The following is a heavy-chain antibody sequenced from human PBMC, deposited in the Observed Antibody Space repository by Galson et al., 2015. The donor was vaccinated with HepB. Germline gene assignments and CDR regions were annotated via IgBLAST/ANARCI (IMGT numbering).Heavy chain of an antibody. CDR1: GGSVSSGSYY. J-gene: IGHJ4*02. Sequence: SETLSLTCTVSGGSVSSGSYYWSWIRQPPGKGLEWIGYIYYSGSTNYNPSLKSRVTISVDTSKNQFSLKLSSVTAADTAVYYCARGVRTRFTSIAAYYYFDYWGQGTLVTVSS. CDR2: IYYSGST. V-gene: IGHV4-61*01. D-gene: IGHD6-6*01. CDR3: ARGVRTRFTSIAAYYYFDY.